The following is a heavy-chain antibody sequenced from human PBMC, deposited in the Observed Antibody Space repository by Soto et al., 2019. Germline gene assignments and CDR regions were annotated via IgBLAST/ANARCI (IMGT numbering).Heavy chain of an antibody. CDR2: ISGSGGST. V-gene: IGHV3-23*01. D-gene: IGHD6-13*01. J-gene: IGHJ4*02. CDR1: GFTFSSYA. CDR3: ATRETSAAGLYYFDY. Sequence: GGSLRLSCAASGFTFSSYAMSWVRQAPGKGLEWVSAISGSGGSTYYADSVKGRFTISRDNSKNTLYLQMNSLRAEDTAVYYCATRETSAAGLYYFDYWGQGTLVTVSS.